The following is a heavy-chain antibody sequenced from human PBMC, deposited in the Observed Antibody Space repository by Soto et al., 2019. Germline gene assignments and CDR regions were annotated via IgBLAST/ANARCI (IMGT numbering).Heavy chain of an antibody. CDR1: GGSISSSSYY. Sequence: SETLSLTCTVSGGSISSSSYYWGWIRQPPGKGLEWIGSIYYSGSTYYNPSLKSRVTISVDTSKNQFSLKLSSVTAADTAVYYCARRWVRDGSGTLVWGFDYWGQGTLVTVSS. CDR3: ARRWVRDGSGTLVWGFDY. J-gene: IGHJ4*02. V-gene: IGHV4-39*01. D-gene: IGHD3-10*01. CDR2: IYYSGST.